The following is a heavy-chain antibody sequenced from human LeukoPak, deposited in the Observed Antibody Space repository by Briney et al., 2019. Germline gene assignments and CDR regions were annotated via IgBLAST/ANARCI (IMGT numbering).Heavy chain of an antibody. D-gene: IGHD3-22*01. CDR3: AITYYYDSSGYKGAFDI. J-gene: IGHJ3*02. Sequence: GASVKVSCKASGYTFTSYYMHWVRQAPGEGLEWMGIINPSGGSTSYAQKFQGRVTMTRDMSTSTVYMELSSLRSEDTAVYYCAITYYYDSSGYKGAFDIWGQGTMVTVSS. V-gene: IGHV1-46*01. CDR2: INPSGGST. CDR1: GYTFTSYY.